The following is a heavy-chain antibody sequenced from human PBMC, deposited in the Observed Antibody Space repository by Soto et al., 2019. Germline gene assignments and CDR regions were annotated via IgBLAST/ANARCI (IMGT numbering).Heavy chain of an antibody. D-gene: IGHD1-7*01. J-gene: IGHJ4*02. CDR2: ISYDGSNK. V-gene: IGHV3-30*18. CDR3: AKNWNYLEY. CDR1: GFTFGSYG. Sequence: RGSLRLSCSASGFTFGSYGMHWVRQAPGKGLEWVAVISYDGSNKYYADSVKGRFTISRDNSKNTLYLQMNSLRAEDTAVYYCAKNWNYLEYWGQGTLVTVSS.